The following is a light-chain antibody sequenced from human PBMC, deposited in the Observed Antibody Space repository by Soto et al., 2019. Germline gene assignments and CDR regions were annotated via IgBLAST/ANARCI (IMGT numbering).Light chain of an antibody. V-gene: IGLV2-11*01. Sequence: LAQPRSVSGSPGQSVTISCTGTSSDVGGYNYVSWYQHHTGKAPKLMIYDVDKRPSGVPGRFSGSKSGNTASLTISGLQAEDEADYYCCSNAGSYPFVFGTGTKVTVL. J-gene: IGLJ1*01. CDR1: SSDVGGYNY. CDR3: CSNAGSYPFV. CDR2: DVD.